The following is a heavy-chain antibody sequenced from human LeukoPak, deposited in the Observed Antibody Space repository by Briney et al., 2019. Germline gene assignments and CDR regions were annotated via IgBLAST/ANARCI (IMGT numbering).Heavy chain of an antibody. CDR3: AKGGGDYLIYYGMDV. D-gene: IGHD4-17*01. J-gene: IGHJ6*02. Sequence: AGGSLRLSCAASGFTFPNAWMSWVRQAPGKGLEWVSGVSGSGGSTYYADSVKGRFTISRDNSKNTLYLQMNTLRAEDTAVYYCAKGGGDYLIYYGMDVWGQGTTVTVSS. CDR2: VSGSGGST. CDR1: GFTFPNAW. V-gene: IGHV3-23*01.